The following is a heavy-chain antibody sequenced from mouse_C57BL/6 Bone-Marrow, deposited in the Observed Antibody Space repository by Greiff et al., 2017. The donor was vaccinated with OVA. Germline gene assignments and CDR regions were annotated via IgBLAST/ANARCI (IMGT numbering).Heavy chain of an antibody. Sequence: EVKVVESGGGLVKPGGSLKLSCAASGFTFSSYAMSWVRQTPEKRLEWVATISDGGSYTYYPDNVKGRFTISRDNAKNNLYLQMSHLKSEDTAMYYCARDSLFYYYGPMDYWGQGTSVTVSS. CDR3: ARDSLFYYYGPMDY. J-gene: IGHJ4*01. V-gene: IGHV5-4*01. CDR1: GFTFSSYA. D-gene: IGHD1-1*01. CDR2: ISDGGSYT.